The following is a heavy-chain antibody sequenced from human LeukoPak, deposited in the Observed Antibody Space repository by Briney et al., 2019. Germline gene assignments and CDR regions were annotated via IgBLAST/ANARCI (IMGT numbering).Heavy chain of an antibody. V-gene: IGHV3-53*01. Sequence: GGSLRLSCAASGFTFSSYSMNWVRQAPGKGLEWVSVIYSGGSTYYADSVKGRFTISRDNSKNTLYLQMNSLRAEDTAVYYCARRFGAYWGQGTLVTVSS. CDR3: ARRFGAY. D-gene: IGHD3-3*01. CDR2: IYSGGST. J-gene: IGHJ4*02. CDR1: GFTFSSYS.